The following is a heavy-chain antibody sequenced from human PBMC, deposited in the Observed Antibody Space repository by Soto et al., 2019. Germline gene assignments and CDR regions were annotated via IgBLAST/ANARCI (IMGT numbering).Heavy chain of an antibody. V-gene: IGHV3-30-3*01. J-gene: IGHJ6*02. Sequence: QVQLVEYGGGVVQPGRSLRLSCAASGFTFSSYAMHWVRQAPGKGLGWAAVISYDGSNKYYADSVKGRFTNSRDNSKNTLQLQMNSLRDDDTAGYYCARVRVGRSGHYYYGMDVWGQGTTVTVSS. CDR1: GFTFSSYA. D-gene: IGHD3-3*01. CDR2: ISYDGSNK. CDR3: ARVRVGRSGHYYYGMDV.